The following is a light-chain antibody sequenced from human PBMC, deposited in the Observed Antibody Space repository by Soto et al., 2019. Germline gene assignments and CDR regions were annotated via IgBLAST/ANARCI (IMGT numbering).Light chain of an antibody. CDR1: QSISSN. Sequence: IVMTQSPSTLSVSLWERATLSFMASQSISSNLAWYQQKPGQAPRLLIYGASTRATGIPDRFSGSGSGTDFALTITSLEPEDFAVYYCQQRNYWQVTFGQGTRLEI. CDR3: QQRNYWQVT. V-gene: IGKV3-15*01. CDR2: GAS. J-gene: IGKJ5*01.